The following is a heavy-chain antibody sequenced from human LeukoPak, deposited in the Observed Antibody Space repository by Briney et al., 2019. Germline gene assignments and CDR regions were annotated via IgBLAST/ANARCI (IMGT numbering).Heavy chain of an antibody. Sequence: SVKVSCKASGGTFSSYAISWVRQAPGQGLEWMGGIIPIFGTANYAQKFQGRVTITTDESTSTAYMELSSLRSEDTAVYYCARSYDSIPTHSFDTWGQGTMVTVSS. J-gene: IGHJ3*02. D-gene: IGHD3-22*01. CDR3: ARSYDSIPTHSFDT. V-gene: IGHV1-69*05. CDR2: IIPIFGTA. CDR1: GGTFSSYA.